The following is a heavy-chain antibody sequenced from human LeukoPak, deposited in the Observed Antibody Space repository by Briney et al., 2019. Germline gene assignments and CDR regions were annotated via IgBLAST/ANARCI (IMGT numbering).Heavy chain of an antibody. CDR2: IYYSGST. CDR3: ARHSGAGTGFVY. J-gene: IGHJ4*02. Sequence: SETLSLTCTVSGGSTSSYYWSWIRQPPGKGLEWIGYIYYSGSTNYNPSLKSRLTISIDTSRNQFSLKLSSVTAADTAVYYCARHSGAGTGFVYWGQGTLVTVSS. D-gene: IGHD6-19*01. V-gene: IGHV4-59*08. CDR1: GGSTSSYY.